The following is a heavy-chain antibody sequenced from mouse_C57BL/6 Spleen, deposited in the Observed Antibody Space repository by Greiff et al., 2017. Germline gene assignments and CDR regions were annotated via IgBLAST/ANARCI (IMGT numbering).Heavy chain of an antibody. J-gene: IGHJ1*03. CDR3: ARDSPYYYGSSGYFDV. D-gene: IGHD1-1*01. Sequence: EVQLQQSGPELVKPGDSVKISCKASGYTFTDYYMNWVKQSHGKSLEWIGDINPNNGGTSYNQKFTGKATLTVDKCSRTAYMELRSLTSEDSAVYYCARDSPYYYGSSGYFDVWGTGTTVTVSS. V-gene: IGHV1-26*01. CDR2: INPNNGGT. CDR1: GYTFTDYY.